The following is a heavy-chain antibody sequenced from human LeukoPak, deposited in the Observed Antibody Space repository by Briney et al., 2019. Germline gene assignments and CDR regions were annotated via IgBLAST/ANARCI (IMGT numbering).Heavy chain of an antibody. CDR3: ARDLRRISEY. CDR2: ISSDSNYI. V-gene: IGHV3-21*01. J-gene: IGHJ4*02. D-gene: IGHD3-10*01. CDR1: GFTFSSYS. Sequence: GGSLRLSCAASGFTFSSYSMNWVRQAPGKGLEWVSSISSDSNYIYYVDSLKGRFTISRDNAKNSLYLQMNSLRVEDTAVYYCARDLRRISEYWGQGTLVTVSS.